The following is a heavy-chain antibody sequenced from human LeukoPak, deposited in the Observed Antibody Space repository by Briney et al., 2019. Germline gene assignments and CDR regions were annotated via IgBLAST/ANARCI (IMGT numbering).Heavy chain of an antibody. CDR3: ARRLAPSRNDAFDI. CDR2: IYYSGST. CDR1: GGSINSSSYY. V-gene: IGHV4-39*01. Sequence: KPSETLSLTCTVSGGSINSSSYYWGWIRQPPGKGLEWIGTIYYSGSTYYNPSLKSRVTISVDTSKNQFSLKLSSVTASDTAVYYCARRLAPSRNDAFDIWGQGTMVTVSS. J-gene: IGHJ3*02. D-gene: IGHD6-13*01.